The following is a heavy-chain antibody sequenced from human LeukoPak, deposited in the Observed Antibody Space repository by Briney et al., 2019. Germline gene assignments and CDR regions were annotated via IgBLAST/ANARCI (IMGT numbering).Heavy chain of an antibody. D-gene: IGHD3/OR15-3a*01. Sequence: PGGSLRLSCAASGFTFSSYAMSWVRQAPGKGLEWVSAISGSGGSTYYADSVKGRFTISRDNSKNTLYLQMNSLRAEDTAVYYCAKDRVMLRFLDCLWFDPWGQGTLVTVSS. J-gene: IGHJ5*02. CDR1: GFTFSSYA. CDR3: AKDRVMLRFLDCLWFDP. CDR2: ISGSGGST. V-gene: IGHV3-23*01.